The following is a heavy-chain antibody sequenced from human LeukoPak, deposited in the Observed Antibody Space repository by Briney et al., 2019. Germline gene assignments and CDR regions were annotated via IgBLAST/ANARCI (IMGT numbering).Heavy chain of an antibody. V-gene: IGHV4-59*01. J-gene: IGHJ6*03. CDR3: ARGARVRVYYYMDV. Sequence: SETLSLTCTVSGGSISSYYWSWIRQPPGKGLEWIGYIYYSGGTNCNPSLKSRVTISVDTSKNQFSLKLSSVTAADTAVYYCARGARVRVYYYMDVWGKGTTVTVSS. CDR1: GGSISSYY. CDR2: IYYSGGT.